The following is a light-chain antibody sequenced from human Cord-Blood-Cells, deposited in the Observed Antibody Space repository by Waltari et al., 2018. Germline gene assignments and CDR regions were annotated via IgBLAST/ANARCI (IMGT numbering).Light chain of an antibody. CDR1: SSDVGGYNY. CDR2: DVS. V-gene: IGLV2-11*01. Sequence: QSALTQPRSVSGSPGQSVTISCTGTSSDVGGYNYVSWYQQHPGKAPKLMIYDVSKRPSGVPDRFSGAKPGHTASLTISGLQAEDDADYYCCSYAGRVFGEGPRLTVL. CDR3: CSYAGRV. J-gene: IGLJ3*02.